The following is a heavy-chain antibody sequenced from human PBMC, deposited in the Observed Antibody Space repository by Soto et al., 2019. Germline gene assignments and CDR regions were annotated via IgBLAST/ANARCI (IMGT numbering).Heavy chain of an antibody. V-gene: IGHV4-4*02. CDR3: ARWWIYPPLFDP. Sequence: PSETLSLTCAVSGGSISSSNWWSWVRQPPGKGLEWIGEIYHSGSTNYNPSLKSRVTISVDRSKNQFSLKLSSVTAADTAVYYFARWWIYPPLFDPWGQGTLVPVSS. D-gene: IGHD2-15*01. CDR1: GGSISSSNW. CDR2: IYHSGST. J-gene: IGHJ5*02.